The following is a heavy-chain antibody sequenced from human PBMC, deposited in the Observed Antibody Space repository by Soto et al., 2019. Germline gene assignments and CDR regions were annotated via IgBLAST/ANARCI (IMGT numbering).Heavy chain of an antibody. Sequence: HVQLVESGGGVVQPGRSLRLSCAASGFTFSSYGMHWVRQAPGKGLEWVAVIWYDGRNKYYSDSVKGRFTISRDNSKNTMYLQMNSLRAEDTAVYYCARGSGGRTGYYYYGMDVWGQGITDTVSS. CDR3: ARGSGGRTGYYYYGMDV. V-gene: IGHV3-33*01. CDR1: GFTFSSYG. J-gene: IGHJ6*02. D-gene: IGHD2-15*01. CDR2: IWYDGRNK.